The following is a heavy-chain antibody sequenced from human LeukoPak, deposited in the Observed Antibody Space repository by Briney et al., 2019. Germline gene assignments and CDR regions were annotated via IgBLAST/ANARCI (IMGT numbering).Heavy chain of an antibody. CDR1: GYSFPNHW. D-gene: IGHD1-26*01. J-gene: IGHJ5*02. Sequence: GESLKISCKGSGYSFPNHWIGWVRQMPGNGLEWMGVINLGDSETRYSPSFQGQVTISGDRSIRTAYLQLSSLKASDSAMYYCARRYSGSYWNRFDPWGQGTLVTVSS. CDR3: ARRYSGSYWNRFDP. CDR2: INLGDSET. V-gene: IGHV5-51*01.